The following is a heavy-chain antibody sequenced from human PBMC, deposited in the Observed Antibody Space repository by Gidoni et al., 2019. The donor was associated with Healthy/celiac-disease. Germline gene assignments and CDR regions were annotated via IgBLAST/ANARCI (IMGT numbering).Heavy chain of an antibody. CDR3: ARGRPVGYCSGGSCSYFDY. J-gene: IGHJ4*02. D-gene: IGHD2-15*01. CDR1: GFTFSSYG. V-gene: IGHV3-33*01. CDR2: IWYDGSNK. Sequence: QVQLVESGGGVVQPGRSLRLSCAASGFTFSSYGMHWVRQAPGKGLEWVAVIWYDGSNKYYADSVKGRFTISRDNSKNTLYLQMNSLRAEDTAVYYCARGRPVGYCSGGSCSYFDYWGQGTLVTVSS.